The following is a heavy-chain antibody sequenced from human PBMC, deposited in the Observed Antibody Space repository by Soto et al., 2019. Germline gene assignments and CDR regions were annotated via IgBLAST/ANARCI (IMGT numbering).Heavy chain of an antibody. Sequence: SVKVSCKASGGTFSSYAISWVRQAPGQGLEWMGGIIPIFGTANYAQKFQGRVTITADESTSTAYMELSSLRSEDTAVYYCASGEDIVVAPGYYYYGMDVWGQGTTVTVSS. CDR2: IIPIFGTA. V-gene: IGHV1-69*13. CDR3: ASGEDIVVAPGYYYYGMDV. J-gene: IGHJ6*02. D-gene: IGHD2-2*01. CDR1: GGTFSSYA.